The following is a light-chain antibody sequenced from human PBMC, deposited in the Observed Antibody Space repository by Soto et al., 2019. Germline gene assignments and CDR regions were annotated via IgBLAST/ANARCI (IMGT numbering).Light chain of an antibody. J-gene: IGKJ5*01. Sequence: DVQMTQFPASVSGSVVDRCSITFRASHFMSIWLAWYQQKPGKAPKLLIFAASTLQSGVPSRFSGSGSGTDFTLTISSLQPEDFATYYCQQADSFPITFGQGTRLEIK. CDR1: HFMSIW. CDR3: QQADSFPIT. V-gene: IGKV1D-12*01. CDR2: AAS.